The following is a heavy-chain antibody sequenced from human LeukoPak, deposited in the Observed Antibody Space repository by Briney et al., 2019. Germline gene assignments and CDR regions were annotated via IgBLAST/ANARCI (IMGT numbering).Heavy chain of an antibody. J-gene: IGHJ6*02. D-gene: IGHD2-2*02. CDR3: ASVPPPRGYTYYYYGMDV. CDR1: GGTFSSYA. CDR2: IIPIFGTA. V-gene: IGHV1-69*01. Sequence: VASVKVSCKASGGTFSSYAISWVRQAPGQGLEWMGGIIPIFGTANYAQKFQGRVTITADESTSTAYMELSSLRSEDTAVYYCASVPPPRGYTYYYYGMDVWGQGTTVTVSS.